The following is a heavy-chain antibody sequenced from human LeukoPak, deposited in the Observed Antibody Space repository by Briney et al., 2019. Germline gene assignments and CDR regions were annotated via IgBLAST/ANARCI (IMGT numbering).Heavy chain of an antibody. D-gene: IGHD3-9*01. V-gene: IGHV4-39*07. CDR3: ARVNFDWLLSLDYYYYYMDV. CDR2: IYYSGST. CDR1: GGSISSSSYY. Sequence: PSETLSLTCTVSGGSISSSSYYWGWIRQPPGKGLEWIGSIYYSGSTYYNPSLKSRVTISVGTSKNQFSLKLSSVTAAGTAVYYCARVNFDWLLSLDYYYYYMDVWGKGTTVTISS. J-gene: IGHJ6*03.